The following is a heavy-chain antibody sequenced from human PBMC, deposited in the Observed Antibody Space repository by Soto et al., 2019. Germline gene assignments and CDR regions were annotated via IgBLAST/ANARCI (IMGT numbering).Heavy chain of an antibody. D-gene: IGHD1-20*01. V-gene: IGHV3-23*01. CDR3: AKATNNWNYAYGMDV. Sequence: GGSLRLSCAASGFTFSSYAMSWVRQAPGKGLEWVSAISGSGGSTYYADSVKGRFTISRDNSKNTLYLQMNSLRAEDTTVYYCAKATNNWNYAYGMDVWGQGTTVTVSS. CDR1: GFTFSSYA. J-gene: IGHJ6*02. CDR2: ISGSGGST.